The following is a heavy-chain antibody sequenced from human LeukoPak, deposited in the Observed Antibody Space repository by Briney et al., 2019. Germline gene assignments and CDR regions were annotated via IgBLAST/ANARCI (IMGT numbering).Heavy chain of an antibody. CDR3: ARVTGQFYFYYYMDV. J-gene: IGHJ6*03. CDR2: IYTSGST. CDR1: GNSFGDYY. V-gene: IGHV4-4*07. D-gene: IGHD7-27*01. Sequence: SETLSLTCTVSGNSFGDYYWSWIRQPAGKGLEWIGRIYTSGSTTYNPSLKSRVTMSVDTSKSQFSLNLMSVTAADTAVYYCARVTGQFYFYYYMDVWGKGTTVTVSS.